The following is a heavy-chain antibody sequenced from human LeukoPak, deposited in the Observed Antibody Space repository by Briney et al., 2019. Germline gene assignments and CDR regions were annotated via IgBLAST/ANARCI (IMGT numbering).Heavy chain of an antibody. V-gene: IGHV3-66*01. CDR1: GVTGSNY. Sequence: PGGSLRLSCEVSGVTGSNYVTWVRQAPGKGLEWLSVIYPGGTTYYAGSVKGRFIISRDNAKNTLYLQMNSLRAEDTAVYYCARGRVDYFDYWGQGTLVTVSS. CDR2: IYPGGTT. CDR3: ARGRVDYFDY. J-gene: IGHJ4*02.